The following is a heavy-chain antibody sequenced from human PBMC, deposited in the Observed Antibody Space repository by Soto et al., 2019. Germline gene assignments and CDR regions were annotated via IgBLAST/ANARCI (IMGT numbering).Heavy chain of an antibody. CDR1: GFTFSRNA. CDR2: ISSNGGST. Sequence: EVQLVESGGGLVQPGGSLRLSCAASGFTFSRNAMHWVRQAPGKGLEYVSAISSNGGSTYYGNSVKGRFTISRDNSKNTLYLQMGSLRAEDLAVYYCARGGSDYYFDYWGQGTLVTVS. D-gene: IGHD2-21*02. V-gene: IGHV3-64*01. CDR3: ARGGSDYYFDY. J-gene: IGHJ4*02.